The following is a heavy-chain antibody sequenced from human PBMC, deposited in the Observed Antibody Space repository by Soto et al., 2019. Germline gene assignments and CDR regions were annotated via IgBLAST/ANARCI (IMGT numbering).Heavy chain of an antibody. J-gene: IGHJ5*02. CDR2: IYYSGST. V-gene: IGHV4-59*01. D-gene: IGHD3-10*01. CDR1: GGSISSYY. Sequence: SETLSLTCTVSGGSISSYYLSWIRQPPGKGLEWIGYIYYSGSTNYNPALNSRVTVSLDTSKNQFSLKLSSVTASDTAVYYFARDRYGSGSYLNWFAPGAQETLVPVSS. CDR3: ARDRYGSGSYLNWFAP.